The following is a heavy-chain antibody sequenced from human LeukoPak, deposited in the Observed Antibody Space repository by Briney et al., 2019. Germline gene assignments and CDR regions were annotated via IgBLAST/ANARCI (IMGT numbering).Heavy chain of an antibody. Sequence: SETLSLTCTVSGGSISSSTYSWVWIRQPPGKGLEWIGNIYYSGSTYYNPSLRRRVTISVDTSKTKFSLKLSSVTAADTAVYYCARLTIAVAVSEDSYYGMDVWGQGTTVTVPS. CDR1: GGSISSSTYS. D-gene: IGHD6-19*01. CDR3: ARLTIAVAVSEDSYYGMDV. V-gene: IGHV4-39*01. CDR2: IYYSGST. J-gene: IGHJ6*02.